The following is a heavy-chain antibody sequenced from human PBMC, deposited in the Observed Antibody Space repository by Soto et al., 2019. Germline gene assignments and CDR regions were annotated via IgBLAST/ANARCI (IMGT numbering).Heavy chain of an antibody. D-gene: IGHD2-21*02. J-gene: IGHJ4*02. CDR2: VNPSGGHT. V-gene: IGHV1-46*01. Sequence: QVQLVQSGAEVKKPGASVKVSCKASGDTFTDYYIHWVRQAPGQGLEWMGTVNPSGGHTTYAQHFLGRMTMTRDTSTSTLSMELTRLTSEDTAVYYCASGGHVVVVTAALDYWGQGTLVTVSS. CDR1: GDTFTDYY. CDR3: ASGGHVVVVTAALDY.